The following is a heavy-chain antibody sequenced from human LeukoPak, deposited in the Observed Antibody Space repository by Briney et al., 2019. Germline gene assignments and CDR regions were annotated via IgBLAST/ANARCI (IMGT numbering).Heavy chain of an antibody. CDR3: ARAITMVRGDYYYGMDV. V-gene: IGHV1-2*02. CDR2: INPNSGGT. Sequence: ASVKVSYKASGYTFTVYYMHWVRQAPGQGLEWMGWINPNSGGTNYAQKFQRRVTITRDTSISTAYMELSRLRSDDTAVYYCARAITMVRGDYYYGMDVWGQGTTVTVSS. CDR1: GYTFTVYY. D-gene: IGHD3-10*01. J-gene: IGHJ6*02.